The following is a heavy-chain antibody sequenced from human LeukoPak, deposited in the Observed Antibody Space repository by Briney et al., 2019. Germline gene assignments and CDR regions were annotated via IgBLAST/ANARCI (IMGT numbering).Heavy chain of an antibody. CDR3: ARQAVAGTWYFDL. CDR1: GYSFTSYW. J-gene: IGHJ2*01. D-gene: IGHD6-19*01. CDR2: VDPGDSDT. Sequence: GESLKISCKGSGYSFTSYWIAWVRQMPGKGLEFMGLVDPGDSDTRYSPSFQGQVTISADMSITTAYLQWNSLKASDTAMYYCARQAVAGTWYFDLWGRGTLVTVSS. V-gene: IGHV5-51*01.